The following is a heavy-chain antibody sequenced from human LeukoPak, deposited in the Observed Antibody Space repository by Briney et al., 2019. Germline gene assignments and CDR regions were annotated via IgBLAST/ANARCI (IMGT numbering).Heavy chain of an antibody. CDR1: GVIFSSYA. V-gene: IGHV3-23*01. CDR2: LTDNGDT. Sequence: PWGSLRLSCAASGVIFSSYAMSWVREAPARGLEWVSNLTDNGDTFYADSVKGRFTLSGDESRNTVYLHLNELRVEDTAVYYCAKASWVSTADAVLWGQGPVVTVAS. D-gene: IGHD3-16*01. J-gene: IGHJ4*02. CDR3: AKASWVSTADAVL.